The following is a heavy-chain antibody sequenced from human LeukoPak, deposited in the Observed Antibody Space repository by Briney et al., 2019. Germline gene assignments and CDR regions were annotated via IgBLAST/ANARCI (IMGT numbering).Heavy chain of an antibody. J-gene: IGHJ4*02. CDR1: GYTFTSYY. V-gene: IGHV1-46*01. CDR3: ARGRTLSRQWLVTSLDY. Sequence: ASVKVSCKASGYTFTSYYMHWVRQAPGQGLEWMGIINPSGGSTSYAQKFQGRVTMTRDTSTSTVYMELSSLRSEDTAVYYCARGRTLSRQWLVTSLDYWGQGTLVIVSS. CDR2: INPSGGST. D-gene: IGHD6-19*01.